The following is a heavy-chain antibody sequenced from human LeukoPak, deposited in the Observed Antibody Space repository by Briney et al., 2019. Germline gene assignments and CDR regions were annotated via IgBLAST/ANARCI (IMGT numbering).Heavy chain of an antibody. CDR3: ARVGIAAARGWFDP. J-gene: IGHJ5*02. D-gene: IGHD6-13*01. CDR1: GYTFTSYG. V-gene: IGHV1-18*01. CDR2: ISAYNGNT. Sequence: GAPVKVSCKASGYTFTSYGISWVRQAPGQGLEWMGWISAYNGNTNYAQKLQGRVTMTTDTSTSTAYMELRSLRSDDTAVYYCARVGIAAARGWFDPWGQGTLVTVSS.